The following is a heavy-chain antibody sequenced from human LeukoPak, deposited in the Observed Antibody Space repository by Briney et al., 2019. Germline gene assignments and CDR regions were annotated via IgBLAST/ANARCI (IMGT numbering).Heavy chain of an antibody. D-gene: IGHD6-19*01. Sequence: PGGSLRLSCAASGFTFSSYEMNWVRQAPGKGLEWVSYISSSGSTIYYADSVKGRFTISRDNAKNTLYLQMNSLRAEDTAVYYCAKDTSIGYSSGWLFDYWGQGTLVTVSS. V-gene: IGHV3-48*03. CDR1: GFTFSSYE. J-gene: IGHJ4*02. CDR3: AKDTSIGYSSGWLFDY. CDR2: ISSSGSTI.